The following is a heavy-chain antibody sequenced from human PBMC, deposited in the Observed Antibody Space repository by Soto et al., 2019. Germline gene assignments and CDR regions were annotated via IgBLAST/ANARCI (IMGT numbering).Heavy chain of an antibody. V-gene: IGHV3-64*02. D-gene: IGHD6-13*01. CDR2: ITRDGRST. J-gene: IGHJ4*02. Sequence: GGSLRLSCAASGFTFSNYVMHWVRQPPGEGLEYLSSITRDGRSTQYADSVRARFTISRDNSKNTLYLQMGSLRAEDMAVYYWARQSYSSYYFDYWGQGTLVTVSS. CDR1: GFTFSNYV. CDR3: ARQSYSSYYFDY.